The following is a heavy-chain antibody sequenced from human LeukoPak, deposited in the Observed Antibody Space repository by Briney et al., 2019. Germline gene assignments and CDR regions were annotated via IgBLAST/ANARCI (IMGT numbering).Heavy chain of an antibody. V-gene: IGHV3-33*06. J-gene: IGHJ4*02. Sequence: YPGGSLRLSCAASGFAFSSYGMHWVRQAPGKGLEWVAVIWYDGSNKYYADSVKGRFTISKDNSKNTLYLQMNSLRAEDTAVYYCAKANKYCGGDCYFDYWGQGTLVTVSS. CDR3: AKANKYCGGDCYFDY. D-gene: IGHD2-21*02. CDR2: IWYDGSNK. CDR1: GFAFSSYG.